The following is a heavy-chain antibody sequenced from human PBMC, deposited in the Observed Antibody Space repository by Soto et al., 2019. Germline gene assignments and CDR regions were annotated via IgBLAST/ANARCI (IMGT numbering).Heavy chain of an antibody. CDR3: ARESEDLTSNFDY. CDR1: RFTFTRYS. V-gene: IGHV3-21*06. CDR2: ISSTTNYI. J-gene: IGHJ4*02. Sequence: PGGSLRLSCAASRFTFTRYSMNWVRQAPGKGLEWVSSISSTTNYIYYGDSMKGRFTISRDNAENSLYLEMNSLRAEDTAVYYCARESEDLTSNFDYWGQGTLVTVSS.